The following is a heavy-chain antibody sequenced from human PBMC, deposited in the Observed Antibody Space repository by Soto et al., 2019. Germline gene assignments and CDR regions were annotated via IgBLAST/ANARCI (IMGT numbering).Heavy chain of an antibody. J-gene: IGHJ5*02. Sequence: SVEVSSKSSWDTFTASSMHWVRQAPGQGLEWMGWINLKSGDTNYAEKFRGRVTMTRDTSIITAYMELTRLKSDDTDVYYCARDLGGYDLYGPDTWGQGTLVTVSS. CDR2: INLKSGDT. V-gene: IGHV1-2*02. CDR1: WDTFTASS. D-gene: IGHD5-12*01. CDR3: ARDLGGYDLYGPDT.